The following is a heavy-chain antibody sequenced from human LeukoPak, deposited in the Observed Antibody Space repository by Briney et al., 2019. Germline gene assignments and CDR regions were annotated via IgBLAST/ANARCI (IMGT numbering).Heavy chain of an antibody. J-gene: IGHJ5*02. CDR1: GGSFSGYY. CDR2: INHSEST. CDR3: ARYTAPGIAAAGTFDP. Sequence: SETLSLTCAVYGGSFSGYYWSWIRQPPGKGLEWIGEINHSESTNYNPSLKSRVTISVDTSKNQFSLKLSSVTAADTAVYYCARYTAPGIAAAGTFDPWGQGTLVTVSS. V-gene: IGHV4-34*01. D-gene: IGHD6-13*01.